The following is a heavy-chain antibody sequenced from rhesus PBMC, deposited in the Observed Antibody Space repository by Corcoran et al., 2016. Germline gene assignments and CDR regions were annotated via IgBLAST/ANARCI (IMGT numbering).Heavy chain of an antibody. J-gene: IGHJ5-2*02. CDR2: IYGRSGGN. Sequence: QVQLQESGPGLVTPSETLSLTCAVSGGSFSSYWWGWFRQPPGKGLEWMGRIYGRSGGNKHNPTQKRRATMSRDTSKNQFSLKLSSVTAADTAVYYCARDYIVVVLTMYNSLDVWGRGVLVTVAS. V-gene: IGHV4-160*01. CDR1: GGSFSSYW. D-gene: IGHD2-15*01. CDR3: ARDYIVVVLTMYNSLDV.